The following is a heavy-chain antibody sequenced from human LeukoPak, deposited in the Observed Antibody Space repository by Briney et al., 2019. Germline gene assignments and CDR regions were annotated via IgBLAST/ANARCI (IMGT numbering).Heavy chain of an antibody. CDR1: GFIFNKYA. V-gene: IGHV3-23*01. CDR3: ARAPYDSSGYYYDQ. Sequence: GGSLRLSCAASGFIFNKYAMTWVRQAPGKGLEWVSLVTDSGSRTYCADSVKGRFTISRDNSKNTLYLQMDSLRAEDTAVYYCARAPYDSSGYYYDQWGQGTLVTVSS. CDR2: VTDSGSRT. D-gene: IGHD3-22*01. J-gene: IGHJ5*02.